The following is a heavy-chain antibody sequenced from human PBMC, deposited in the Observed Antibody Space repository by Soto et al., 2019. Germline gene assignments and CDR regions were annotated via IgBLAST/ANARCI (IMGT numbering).Heavy chain of an antibody. D-gene: IGHD2-8*02. V-gene: IGHV4-30-2*01. J-gene: IGHJ4*02. Sequence: SETLSLTCAVSGGSISSGGYSWSWIRQPPGKGLEWIGYIYHSGSTYYNPSLKSRVTISVDRSKNQFSLKLSSVTAADTAVYYCARGNGGEVDFWGQGTLVTVSS. CDR1: GGSISSGGYS. CDR2: IYHSGST. CDR3: ARGNGGEVDF.